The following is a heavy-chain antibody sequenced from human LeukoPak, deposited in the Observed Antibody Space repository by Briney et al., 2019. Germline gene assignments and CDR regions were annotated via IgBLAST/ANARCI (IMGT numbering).Heavy chain of an antibody. Sequence: ASVKVSCKVSGYTLTELSMHWVRQAPGKGLEWMGGFDPEDGETIYAQKFQGRVTMTEDTSTDTAYMEPSSLRSEDTAVYYCATVASYYYYYYMDVWGKGTTVTVSS. CDR1: GYTLTELS. CDR2: FDPEDGET. J-gene: IGHJ6*03. V-gene: IGHV1-24*01. CDR3: ATVASYYYYYYMDV.